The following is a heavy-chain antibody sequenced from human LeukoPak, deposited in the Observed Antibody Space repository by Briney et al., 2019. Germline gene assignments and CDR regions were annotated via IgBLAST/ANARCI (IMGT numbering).Heavy chain of an antibody. D-gene: IGHD1-26*01. V-gene: IGHV1-69*13. CDR2: IIPIFGTA. CDR3: ARGPGAGNYYYYYMDV. J-gene: IGHJ6*03. Sequence: SVKVSCKASGGTFSSYAISWVRQAPGQGLEWMGGIIPIFGTANYAQKFQGRVTITADESTSTAYMELSSLRSEDTAVYYCARGPGAGNYYYYYMDVWGKGTTVTVSS. CDR1: GGTFSSYA.